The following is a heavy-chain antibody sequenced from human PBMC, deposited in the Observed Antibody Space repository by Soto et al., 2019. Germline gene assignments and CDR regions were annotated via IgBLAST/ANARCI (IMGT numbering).Heavy chain of an antibody. CDR3: ARGSRDIVVVVALAY. Sequence: ASVKVSCKASGYTFTSYYMHWVRQAPGQGLEWMGIINPSFGTANYAQKFQGRVTITADESTSTAYMELSSLRSEDTAVYYCARGSRDIVVVVALAYWGQGTLVTVSS. J-gene: IGHJ4*01. CDR2: INPSFGTA. D-gene: IGHD2-15*01. V-gene: IGHV1-46*01. CDR1: GYTFTSYY.